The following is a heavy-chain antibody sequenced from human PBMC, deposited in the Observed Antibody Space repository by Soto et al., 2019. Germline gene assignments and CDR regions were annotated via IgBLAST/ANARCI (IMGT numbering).Heavy chain of an antibody. J-gene: IGHJ6*03. D-gene: IGHD6-6*01. Sequence: EVQLAESGGGLAQPGGSLRLSCAASGFTLSGYAMDWVRQAPGKGLEYVSGISSNGVSTYYANSVQGRFTISRDNSKNTVYLQMGSLRPEGMAVYYCARRARPDFYYMDVWGKGTTVTVSS. V-gene: IGHV3-64*01. CDR1: GFTLSGYA. CDR3: ARRARPDFYYMDV. CDR2: ISSNGVST.